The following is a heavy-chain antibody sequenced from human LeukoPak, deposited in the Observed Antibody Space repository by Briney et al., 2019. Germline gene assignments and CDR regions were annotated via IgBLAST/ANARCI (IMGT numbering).Heavy chain of an antibody. Sequence: PGGSLRLSCAPSGFTFSSHGMHWVRQAPGNPLEWVAFIRYDGSNKYHADSVKGRFTISRDNSKNTLYLQMNSLRAEDTAVYYCAKVGMTTVTTAYWGQGTLVTVSS. CDR1: GFTFSSHG. CDR3: AKVGMTTVTTAY. V-gene: IGHV3-30*02. D-gene: IGHD4-17*01. J-gene: IGHJ4*02. CDR2: IRYDGSNK.